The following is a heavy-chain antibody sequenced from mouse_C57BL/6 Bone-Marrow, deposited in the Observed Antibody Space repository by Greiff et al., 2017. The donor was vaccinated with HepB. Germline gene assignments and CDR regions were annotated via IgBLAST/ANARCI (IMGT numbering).Heavy chain of an antibody. D-gene: IGHD2-3*01. CDR2: IHPSDSDT. V-gene: IGHV1-74*01. CDR3: SRGGKDGYYVEAMDY. CDR1: GYTFTSYW. Sequence: QVQLQQPGAELVKPGASVKVSCKASGYTFTSYWMHWVKQRPGQGLEWIGRIHPSDSDTNYNQKFKGKATLTVDKSASTAYMQLSRLTSEDSAVFCCSRGGKDGYYVEAMDYWGQGTSITVSS. J-gene: IGHJ4*01.